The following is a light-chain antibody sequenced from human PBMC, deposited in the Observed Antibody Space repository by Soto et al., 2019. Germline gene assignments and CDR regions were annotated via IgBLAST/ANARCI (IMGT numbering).Light chain of an antibody. CDR1: SSDVGNYDY. Sequence: ALTQPASVSGSPGQSITISCTGTSSDVGNYDYVSWYQQHPGKAPKLMIYEVSTRPSGVSIRFSGSKSGNAASLTISGLQAEDEADYYCTSHTTSSAVLFGGGTKVTVL. J-gene: IGLJ2*01. V-gene: IGLV2-14*03. CDR2: EVS. CDR3: TSHTTSSAVL.